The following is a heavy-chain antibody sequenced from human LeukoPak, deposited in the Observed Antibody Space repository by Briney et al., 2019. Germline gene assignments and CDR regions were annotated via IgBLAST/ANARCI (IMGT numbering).Heavy chain of an antibody. CDR3: ARHRLRYFDY. Sequence: SETLSLTCTVSGGSISSYYWSWYRQPPGKGLEWIGYIYYSGSTNYNPSLKSRVTISVDTSKNQFSLKLSSVTAADTAVYYCARHRLRYFDYWGQGTLVTVSS. V-gene: IGHV4-59*08. CDR1: GGSISSYY. J-gene: IGHJ4*02. D-gene: IGHD5-18*01. CDR2: IYYSGST.